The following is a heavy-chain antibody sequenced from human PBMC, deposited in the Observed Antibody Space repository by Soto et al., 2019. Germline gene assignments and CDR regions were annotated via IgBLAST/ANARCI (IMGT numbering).Heavy chain of an antibody. D-gene: IGHD5-18*01. V-gene: IGHV4-31*03. Sequence: QVQLQESGPGLVKPSQTLSLTCTVSGGSISSGGYYWSWIRQHPGKGLEWIGYIYYSGSTYYNPSLKSRVTISVDTSKNQCSLKLSSVTAADTAVYYCVGGYSYSGDAFDIWGQGTMVTVSS. CDR3: VGGYSYSGDAFDI. CDR2: IYYSGST. CDR1: GGSISSGGYY. J-gene: IGHJ3*02.